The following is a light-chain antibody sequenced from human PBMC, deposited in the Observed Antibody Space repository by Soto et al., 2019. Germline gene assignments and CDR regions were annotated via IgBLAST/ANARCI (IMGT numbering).Light chain of an antibody. Sequence: DIVMTQSPDSLAVSLGERATINCKSSQSVLYSSNNKNYLAWYQQKPGQPPKRLIYCPPTRQSGLPDRFSGSGSGTDFTLTISSVQAEDVAVFYCQQFYSTPLFGQGTKVEIK. CDR2: CPP. CDR3: QQFYSTPL. CDR1: QSVLYSSNNKNY. V-gene: IGKV4-1*01. J-gene: IGKJ2*01.